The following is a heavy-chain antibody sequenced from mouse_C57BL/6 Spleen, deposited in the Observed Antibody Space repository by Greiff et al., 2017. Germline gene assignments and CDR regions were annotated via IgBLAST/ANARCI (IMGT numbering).Heavy chain of an antibody. Sequence: QVQLQQPGTELVKPGASVKLSCKASGYTFTSYWMHWVKQRPGQGLEWIGNINPSNGGTNYNEKFKSKDTLTVDKSSSTAYMQLSSLTSEDSAVYYCARGWLLRLYYFDYWGQGTTLTVSS. V-gene: IGHV1-53*01. D-gene: IGHD2-3*01. CDR2: INPSNGGT. CDR3: ARGWLLRLYYFDY. CDR1: GYTFTSYW. J-gene: IGHJ2*01.